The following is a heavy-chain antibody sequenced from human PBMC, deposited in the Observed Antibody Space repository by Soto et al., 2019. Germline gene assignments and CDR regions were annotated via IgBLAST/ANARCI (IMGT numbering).Heavy chain of an antibody. CDR3: ARHCPDIVAAIIWGYYFDY. V-gene: IGHV4-59*08. CDR1: GGSISSYY. J-gene: IGHJ4*02. CDR2: IYYSGST. D-gene: IGHD5-12*01. Sequence: PSETLSLTCTVSGGSISSYYWSWIRQPPGKGLEWIGYIYYSGSTNYNPSLKSRVTISVDTSKNQFSLKLSSVTAADTAVYYCARHCPDIVAAIIWGYYFDYWGQGTLVTVSS.